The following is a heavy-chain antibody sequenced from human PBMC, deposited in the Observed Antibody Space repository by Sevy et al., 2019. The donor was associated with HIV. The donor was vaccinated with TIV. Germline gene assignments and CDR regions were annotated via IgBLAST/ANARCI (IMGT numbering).Heavy chain of an antibody. CDR2: IFSDANIK. CDR1: GFTFSNYG. V-gene: IGHV3-33*01. CDR3: AGESGGNWYLDL. J-gene: IGHJ2*01. D-gene: IGHD1-26*01. Sequence: GGSLRLSCAASGFTFSNYGMHWVRQAPGKGLEWVGAIFSDANIKYYVDSVKGRFAISRDNSKNTVYLQMNSLRAEDTAVYSCAGESGGNWYLDLWGRGTPVTVSS.